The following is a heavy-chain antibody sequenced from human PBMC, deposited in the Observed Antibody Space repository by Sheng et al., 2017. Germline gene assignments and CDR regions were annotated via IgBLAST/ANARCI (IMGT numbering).Heavy chain of an antibody. CDR2: IYTSGST. V-gene: IGHV4-61*02. D-gene: IGHD2-8*02. CDR1: GGSINSGTYY. J-gene: IGHJ3*02. Sequence: QVQLQESGPGLVKPSQTLSLTCTVSGGSINSGTYYWSWIRQPAGKGVEWIGRIYTSGSTNYNPSLKSRVTISLDASKNQFSLKLSSVTAADTAVYYCARAYCTGSSCDAFDIWGQGTMVTVSS. CDR3: ARAYCTGSSCDAFDI.